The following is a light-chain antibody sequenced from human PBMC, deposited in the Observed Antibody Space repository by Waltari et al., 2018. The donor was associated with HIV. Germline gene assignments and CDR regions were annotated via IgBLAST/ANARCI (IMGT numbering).Light chain of an antibody. CDR3: QQYDNLPPYT. V-gene: IGKV1-33*01. J-gene: IGKJ2*01. Sequence: DIQMTQSPSSLSASVGDRVTIPCQASQEISNYLNWYQQKPGKAPKLLIYDASNLETGVPSRFSGSGSGTDFTFTISSLQPEDIATYYCQQYDNLPPYTFGQGTKLEIK. CDR1: QEISNY. CDR2: DAS.